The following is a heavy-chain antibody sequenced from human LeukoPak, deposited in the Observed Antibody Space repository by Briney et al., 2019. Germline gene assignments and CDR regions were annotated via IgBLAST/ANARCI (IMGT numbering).Heavy chain of an antibody. CDR2: IYSSGST. J-gene: IGHJ5*02. CDR1: GGSINNYY. D-gene: IGHD1-1*01. V-gene: IGHV4-59*01. CDR3: ARFQWQGTKCFDH. Sequence: SETLSLTCTVSGGSINNYYWSWIRQPPGKELEWIVDIYSSGSTIYNPSLKRRVIISPATYRTEFSLNLNAVPAADKAVYYCARFQWQGTKCFDHWGQGTLVTVSS.